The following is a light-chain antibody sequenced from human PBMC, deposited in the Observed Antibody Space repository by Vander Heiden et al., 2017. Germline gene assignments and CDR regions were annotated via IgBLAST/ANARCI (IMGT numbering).Light chain of an antibody. V-gene: IGKV1-9*01. J-gene: IGKJ4*01. Sequence: DNQSTQSLSFLSPPVGDSVPITCRASEGISSFLAWYQQKPGKAPKLLIDAATTLQSGVPSRFSGSGSGTEFTLTISSLQPKDFATYYCQQVNSYPLAFGGGTKVEI. CDR2: AAT. CDR1: EGISSF. CDR3: QQVNSYPLA.